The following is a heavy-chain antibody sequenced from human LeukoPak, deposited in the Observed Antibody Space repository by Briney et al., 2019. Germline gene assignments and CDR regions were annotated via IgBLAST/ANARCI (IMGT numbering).Heavy chain of an antibody. V-gene: IGHV3-23*01. CDR3: AKDQTRYYDILTGSDY. Sequence: PSETLSLTCTVSGGSISSYYWSWIRQPPGKGLEWVSAISGSGGSTYYADSVKGRFTISRDNSKNTLYLQMNSLRAEDAAVYYCAKDQTRYYDILTGSDYWGQGTLVTVSS. CDR1: GGSISSYY. D-gene: IGHD3-9*01. J-gene: IGHJ4*02. CDR2: ISGSGGST.